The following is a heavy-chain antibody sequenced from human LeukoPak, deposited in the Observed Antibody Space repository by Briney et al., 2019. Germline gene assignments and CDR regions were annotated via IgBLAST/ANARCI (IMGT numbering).Heavy chain of an antibody. Sequence: SETLSLTCTVSGGSISSSSYYWGWIRQPPGKGLEWIGSIYYSGSTYYNPSLKSQVTISVDTSKKQFSLKLSSVTAADTAVYYCARLEYSVDYVWGSYRYSPDYWGQGTLVTVSS. CDR2: IYYSGST. CDR1: GGSISSSSYY. CDR3: ARLEYSVDYVWGSYRYSPDY. D-gene: IGHD3-16*02. V-gene: IGHV4-39*01. J-gene: IGHJ4*02.